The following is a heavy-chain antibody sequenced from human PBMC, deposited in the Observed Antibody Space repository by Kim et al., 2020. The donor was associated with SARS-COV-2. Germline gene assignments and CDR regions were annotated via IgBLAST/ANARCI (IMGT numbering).Heavy chain of an antibody. D-gene: IGHD2-2*02. V-gene: IGHV3-49*03. CDR2: IRSKAYGGTT. CDR1: GFTFGDYA. J-gene: IGHJ4*02. CDR3: TRDGTYLGYCSSTSCSTY. Sequence: GGSLRLSCTASGFTFGDYAMSWFRQAPGKGLEWVGFIRSKAYGGTTEYAASVKGRFTISRDDSKSIAYLQMNSLKTEDTAVYYCTRDGTYLGYCSSTSCSTYWGQGTLVTVSS.